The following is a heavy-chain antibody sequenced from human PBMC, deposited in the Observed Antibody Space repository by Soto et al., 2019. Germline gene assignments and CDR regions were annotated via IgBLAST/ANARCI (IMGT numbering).Heavy chain of an antibody. V-gene: IGHV3-21*01. CDR3: ALDMRAVVGVSDY. J-gene: IGHJ4*02. CDR1: GFTFSTFS. D-gene: IGHD1-26*01. Sequence: EVQLVESGGGLVKPGGSLRLSCAASGFTFSTFSMNWLRQAPGKGLEWVASISSSSAYIYYADSVKGRFTVSRDNAKNSLHLQINSLRGQDTAMYFFALDMRAVVGVSDYLGQGTLVSVSS. CDR2: ISSSSAYI.